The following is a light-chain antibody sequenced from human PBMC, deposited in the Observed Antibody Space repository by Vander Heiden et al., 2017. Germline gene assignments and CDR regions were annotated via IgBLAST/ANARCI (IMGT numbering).Light chain of an antibody. V-gene: IGLV1-44*01. CDR3: AAWDDSLNARV. CDR1: SSNIGSNT. Sequence: QSVLTQPPSASGTPGQRVTISCSGSSSNIGSNTVNGYQQLPGTAPKLLIYSNNQRPSGVPDRFSGSKSGTSASLAISGLQSEDEADYYCAAWDDSLNARVFGGGTKLTVL. J-gene: IGLJ3*02. CDR2: SNN.